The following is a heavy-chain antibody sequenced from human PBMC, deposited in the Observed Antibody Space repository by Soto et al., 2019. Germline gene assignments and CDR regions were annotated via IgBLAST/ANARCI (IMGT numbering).Heavy chain of an antibody. CDR1: GGSFSAYY. D-gene: IGHD1-26*01. J-gene: IGHJ6*02. Sequence: SETLSLTCAVYGGSFSAYYWSWVRQPPGKGLEWIGEIIHSESTKYNPSLKSRVTISVDTSKNQSSLKLSSVTAADTAVYYCARQRPTDGGWEFANYYGMDVWGQGTPVTVSS. CDR2: IIHSEST. V-gene: IGHV4-34*12. CDR3: ARQRPTDGGWEFANYYGMDV.